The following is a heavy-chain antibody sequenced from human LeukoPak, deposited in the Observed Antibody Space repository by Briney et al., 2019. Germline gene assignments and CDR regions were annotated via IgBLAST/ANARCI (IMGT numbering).Heavy chain of an antibody. J-gene: IGHJ5*02. CDR3: ARGACSSTSCYRLPYNWFDP. CDR1: GFTFSSYA. CDR2: ISRTSAYI. Sequence: GGSLRLSCSASGFTFSSYAMKWVRQAPGKGLEWVSAISRTSAYIYYSDSVKGRFTVSRDNAMNSVFLQMDSLRAEDTAVYYCARGACSSTSCYRLPYNWFDPWGQGTLVTVSS. D-gene: IGHD2-2*02. V-gene: IGHV3-21*01.